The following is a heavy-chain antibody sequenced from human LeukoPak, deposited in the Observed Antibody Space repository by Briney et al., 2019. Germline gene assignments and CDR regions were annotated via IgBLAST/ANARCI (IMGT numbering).Heavy chain of an antibody. J-gene: IGHJ3*02. V-gene: IGHV1-18*01. CDR1: GYTFTTYN. Sequence: ASVTVSCKASGYTFTTYNINWVRQAPGQWLEWMGWITADNGNTNYAQKFQGRVTMTTDTSTSTVYMELRSLRSDDTAVYYCARVQSSSWGYAFDIWGQGTMVTVSS. CDR2: ITADNGNT. CDR3: ARVQSSSWGYAFDI. D-gene: IGHD6-13*01.